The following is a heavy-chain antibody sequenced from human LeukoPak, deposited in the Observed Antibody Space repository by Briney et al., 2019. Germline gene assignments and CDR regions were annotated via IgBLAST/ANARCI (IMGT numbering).Heavy chain of an antibody. J-gene: IGHJ6*03. CDR3: ARGHYYYYMDV. V-gene: IGHV1-8*03. CDR2: MNPNSGNT. CDR1: GYTFTSYD. Sequence: ASVKVSCKXSGYTFTSYDINWVRQATGQGLEWMGWMNPNSGNTGYAQKFQGRVTITRNTSISTAYMELSSLRSEDTAVYYCARGHYYYYMDVWGKGTTVTVSS.